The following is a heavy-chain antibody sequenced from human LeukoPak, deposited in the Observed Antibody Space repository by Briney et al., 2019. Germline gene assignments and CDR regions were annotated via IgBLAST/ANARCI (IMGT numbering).Heavy chain of an antibody. CDR1: GYTFTSYA. J-gene: IGHJ4*02. CDR2: INAGNGNT. CDR3: ARWNWRGSGSYFDY. D-gene: IGHD3-10*01. V-gene: IGHV1-3*01. Sequence: GASVKVSCKASGYTFTSYAMHWVRQAPGQRLEWMGWINAGNGNTKHSQKFQGRVTITRDTSASTAYMELSSLRSEDTAVYYCARWNWRGSGSYFDYWGQGTLVTVSS.